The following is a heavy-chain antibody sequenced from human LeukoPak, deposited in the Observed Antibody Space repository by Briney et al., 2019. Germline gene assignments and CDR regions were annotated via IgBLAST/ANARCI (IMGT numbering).Heavy chain of an antibody. CDR1: GGSFSGYY. J-gene: IGHJ4*02. D-gene: IGHD6-19*01. CDR3: ARSSVGIAVAGTDNY. Sequence: SETLSLTCAVSGGSFSGYYWSWIRQPPGKGLEWIGEINHSGSTNYNPSLKSRVTISVDTSKNQFSLKLSSVTAADTAVYYCARSSVGIAVAGTDNYWGQGALVTVSS. V-gene: IGHV4-34*01. CDR2: INHSGST.